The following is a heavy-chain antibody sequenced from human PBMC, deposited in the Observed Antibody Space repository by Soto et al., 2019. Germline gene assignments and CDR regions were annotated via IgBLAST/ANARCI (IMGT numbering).Heavy chain of an antibody. Sequence: GESLKISCKGFGYSFTTYWIAWVRQMPGKGLEWMGIIYPGDSRTRYSPSFQGQVTMTRDTSTSTVYMELSSLRSEDTAVYYCARANPEYGDTDYWGQGTLVTVSS. D-gene: IGHD4-17*01. CDR1: GYSFTTYW. J-gene: IGHJ4*02. V-gene: IGHV5-51*01. CDR2: IYPGDSRT. CDR3: ARANPEYGDTDY.